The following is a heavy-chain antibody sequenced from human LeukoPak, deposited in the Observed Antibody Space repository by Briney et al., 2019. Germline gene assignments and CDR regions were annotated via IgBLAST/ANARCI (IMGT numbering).Heavy chain of an antibody. CDR2: IIPILGIA. CDR3: ARESGYSGYLPTFFDY. J-gene: IGHJ4*02. V-gene: IGHV1-69*04. D-gene: IGHD5-12*01. CDR1: GGTFSSYA. Sequence: SVKVSCKASGGTFSSYAISWVRQAPGQGLEWMGRIIPILGIANYAQKFQGRVTITADKSTSTAYMELSSLRSEDTAVYYCARESGYSGYLPTFFDYWGQGTLVTVSS.